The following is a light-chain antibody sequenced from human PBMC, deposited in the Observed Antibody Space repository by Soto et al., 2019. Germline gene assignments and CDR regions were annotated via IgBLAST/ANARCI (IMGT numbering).Light chain of an antibody. CDR3: QSHDNSLSGFYV. V-gene: IGLV1-40*01. CDR1: SSNIGAGYA. Sequence: QSVLTQPPSVSGAPGQRVTISCTGSSSNIGAGYAVHWYQKLPGTGPKLLIYNNAIRPSGVPDRFSGSRSGTSASLAITGLQAEDEADHYCQSHDNSLSGFYVFGTGTKVTVL. J-gene: IGLJ1*01. CDR2: NNA.